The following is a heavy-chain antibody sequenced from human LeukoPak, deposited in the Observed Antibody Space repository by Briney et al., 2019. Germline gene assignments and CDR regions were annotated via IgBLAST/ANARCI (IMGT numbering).Heavy chain of an antibody. CDR1: GGSISSSSYY. V-gene: IGHV4-39*07. CDR2: IYYSGST. Sequence: PSETLSLTCTVSGGSISSSSYYWGWICQPPGKGLEWIGSIYYSGSTYYNPSLKSRVTMSVDTSKNQFSLKLSSVTAADTAVYYCARESPDTAMVSDIIDYWGQGTLVTVSS. J-gene: IGHJ4*02. CDR3: ARESPDTAMVSDIIDY. D-gene: IGHD5-18*01.